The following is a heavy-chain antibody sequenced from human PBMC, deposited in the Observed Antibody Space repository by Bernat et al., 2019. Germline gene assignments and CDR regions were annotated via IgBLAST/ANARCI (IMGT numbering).Heavy chain of an antibody. V-gene: IGHV1-2*06. D-gene: IGHD6-6*01. CDR3: ARGGRIAARPGYGIWFDP. CDR2: INPNSGGT. J-gene: IGHJ5*02. CDR1: GYTFTGYY. Sequence: QVQLVQSGAEVKKPGASVKVSCKASGYTFTGYYMHWVRQAPGQGREWMGRINPNSGGTNYAQKFQGRVTMTRDTSISTAYMELSRLRSDDTAVYYCARGGRIAARPGYGIWFDPWGQGTLVTVSS.